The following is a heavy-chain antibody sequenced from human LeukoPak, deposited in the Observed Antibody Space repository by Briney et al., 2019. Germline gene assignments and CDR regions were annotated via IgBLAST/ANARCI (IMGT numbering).Heavy chain of an antibody. D-gene: IGHD1-14*01. Sequence: GGSLRLSCAASGFTFSSCGFNWVRQAPGKGLEWVSSIGPTGTDRYYADSVRGRFTISRDNAKNSMYLQMGSLRDEDTAVYYCATETIGRHYDYWGQGTLLTVSS. CDR1: GFTFSSCG. V-gene: IGHV3-21*01. J-gene: IGHJ4*02. CDR2: IGPTGTDR. CDR3: ATETIGRHYDY.